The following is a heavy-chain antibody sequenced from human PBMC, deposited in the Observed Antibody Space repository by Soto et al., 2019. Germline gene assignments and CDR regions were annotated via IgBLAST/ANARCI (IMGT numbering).Heavy chain of an antibody. J-gene: IGHJ5*02. CDR3: ARLRSFGNNWFDP. CDR1: GGSISSYY. Sequence: SETLSLTCTVSGGSISSYYWSWIRQPPGKGLEWIGYIYYSGSTNYNPSLKSRVTISVDTSKNQFSLKLSSVTAADTAVYYCARLRSFGNNWFDPWGQGTLVTVSS. D-gene: IGHD3-10*01. V-gene: IGHV4-59*08. CDR2: IYYSGST.